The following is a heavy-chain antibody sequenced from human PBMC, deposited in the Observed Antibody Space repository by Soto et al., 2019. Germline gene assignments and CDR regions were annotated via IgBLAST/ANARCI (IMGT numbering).Heavy chain of an antibody. D-gene: IGHD2-15*01. CDR1: GGSINSYY. CDR3: AAAPRY. CDR2: IYGSGST. Sequence: SQTLSLTCTVSGGSINSYYWSWIRQSPEKGLEWIGYIYGSGSTNYNPSLKSRVTISVDTSKNHFSLSLTSVTAADTAVYYCAAAPRYLGQGNLVTGS. J-gene: IGHJ4*02. V-gene: IGHV4-59*01.